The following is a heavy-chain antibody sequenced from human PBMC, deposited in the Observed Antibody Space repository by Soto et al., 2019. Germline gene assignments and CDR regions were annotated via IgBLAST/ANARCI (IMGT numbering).Heavy chain of an antibody. J-gene: IGHJ4*02. V-gene: IGHV1-69*02. D-gene: IGHD3-10*01. CDR2: VNPIVGMS. CDR3: ATSYGSGSAHFDY. Sequence: QVQLVQSGAEVKKPGSSVKVSCTASGGTFNSYTINWVRQAPGQGLEWVGRVNPIVGMSNSAQKFQGRVTITADTSTSKAYMVLTSLKSEDTAVYYCATSYGSGSAHFDYWGQGTLVTVSS. CDR1: GGTFNSYT.